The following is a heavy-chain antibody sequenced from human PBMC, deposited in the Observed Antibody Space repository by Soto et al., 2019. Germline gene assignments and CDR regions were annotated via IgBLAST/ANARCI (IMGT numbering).Heavy chain of an antibody. V-gene: IGHV3-30*09. CDR2: ISYDGSNK. CDR1: GFTFSSYA. Sequence: GGTLRLSCAASGFTFSSYAMHWVRQAPGKGLEWVALISYDGSNKYYADSVKGRFAISRDNSKNTLCLQMNSLGAADTSVYYCASQWLGSTPDLFDVWGQGSMVTVSS. CDR3: ASQWLGSTPDLFDV. J-gene: IGHJ3*01. D-gene: IGHD6-19*01.